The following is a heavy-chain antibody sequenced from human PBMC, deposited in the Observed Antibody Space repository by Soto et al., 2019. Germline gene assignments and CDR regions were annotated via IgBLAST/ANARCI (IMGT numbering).Heavy chain of an antibody. CDR1: GGSFSGYY. CDR2: INHSGST. D-gene: IGHD2-21*01. CDR3: ARGRVNPIIAAYYFDY. Sequence: SETLSLTCAVYGGSFSGYYWSWIRQPPGKGLEWIGEINHSGSTNYNPSLKSRVTISVDTSKNQFSLKLSSVTAADTAVYYCARGRVNPIIAAYYFDYWGQGTLVTVSS. J-gene: IGHJ4*02. V-gene: IGHV4-34*01.